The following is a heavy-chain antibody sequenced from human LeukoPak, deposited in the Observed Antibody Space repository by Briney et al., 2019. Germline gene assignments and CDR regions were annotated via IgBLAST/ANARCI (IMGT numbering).Heavy chain of an antibody. CDR3: ASFYSSGWYYFDY. D-gene: IGHD6-19*01. Sequence: GESLKISCKRSGYSFTSYWIGWVRQMPGKGLEWMGIIYPGDSDTRYSPSFQGQVTISADKSISTAYLQWSSLKASDTAMYYCASFYSSGWYYFDYWGQGTLVTVSS. CDR2: IYPGDSDT. CDR1: GYSFTSYW. J-gene: IGHJ4*02. V-gene: IGHV5-51*01.